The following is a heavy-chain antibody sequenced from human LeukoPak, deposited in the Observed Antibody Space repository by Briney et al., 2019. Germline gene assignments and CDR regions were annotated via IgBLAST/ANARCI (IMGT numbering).Heavy chain of an antibody. Sequence: SETLSLTCTVSGGSISSGSYYWSWIRQPAGKGLEWIGRIYTSGSTNYNPSLKSRVTISADTSKNKFSLKLSSVTAADTAVYYCARTPIVVVPAAMGGYDAFDIWGQGTMVTVSS. CDR3: ARTPIVVVPAAMGGYDAFDI. CDR2: IYTSGST. CDR1: GGSISSGSYY. V-gene: IGHV4-61*02. D-gene: IGHD2-2*01. J-gene: IGHJ3*02.